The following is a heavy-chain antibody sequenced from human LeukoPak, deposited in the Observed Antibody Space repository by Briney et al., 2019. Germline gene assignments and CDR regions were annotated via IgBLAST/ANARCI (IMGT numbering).Heavy chain of an antibody. CDR3: ARATSTVTTRFFVS. Sequence: ASVKVSCKASGYIFTGYYMHWVRQAPGQGLEWMGWINPYSGGTNYAQKFQGRVTMTRDTSISTAYMELRRLRYDDTAVYYCARATSTVTTRFFVSWGQGTLVTVSS. D-gene: IGHD4-17*01. V-gene: IGHV1-2*02. J-gene: IGHJ4*02. CDR2: INPYSGGT. CDR1: GYIFTGYY.